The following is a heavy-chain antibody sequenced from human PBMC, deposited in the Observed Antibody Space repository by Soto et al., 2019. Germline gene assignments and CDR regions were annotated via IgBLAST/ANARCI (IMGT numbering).Heavy chain of an antibody. J-gene: IGHJ5*02. CDR1: GFAFNNYG. CDR3: VKRHVDYGNYRIGSWFDP. CDR2: LSGSGGNT. V-gene: IGHV3-23*01. Sequence: GWSLRLACTFSGFAFNNYGIKWVRQAPGKGLEWVSGLSGSGGNTYYADSVKGRFTISRDNTKNTLYLQMNSLRVEDTAVYYCVKRHVDYGNYRIGSWFDPWGQGTQVTVSS. D-gene: IGHD4-4*01.